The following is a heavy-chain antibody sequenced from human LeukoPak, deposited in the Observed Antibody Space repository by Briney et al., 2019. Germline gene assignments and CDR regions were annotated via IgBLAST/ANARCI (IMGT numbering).Heavy chain of an antibody. V-gene: IGHV3-48*04. CDR1: GFTFNDYH. D-gene: IGHD2-8*01. J-gene: IGHJ4*02. Sequence: GGSLRLSCAASGFTFNDYHMNWVRQAPGKGLEWVSYISGNSATIYYVDSVEGRFTISRDNAKNSLYLQMNSLRAEDTAVYYCARDPALPEMAHFDYWGQGTLVIVSS. CDR2: ISGNSATI. CDR3: ARDPALPEMAHFDY.